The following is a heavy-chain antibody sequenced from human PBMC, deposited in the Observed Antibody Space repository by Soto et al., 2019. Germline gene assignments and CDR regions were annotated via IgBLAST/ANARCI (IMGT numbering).Heavy chain of an antibody. D-gene: IGHD3-10*01. V-gene: IGHV4-31*03. CDR3: ARDRLWFGERAFDI. Sequence: PSETLSLTCTVSGGSISSGGYYWSWIRQHPGKGLEWIGYIYYSGSTYYNPSLKSRVTISVDTSKNQFSLKLSSVTAADTAVYYCARDRLWFGERAFDIWGPGTMVT. J-gene: IGHJ3*02. CDR1: GGSISSGGYY. CDR2: IYYSGST.